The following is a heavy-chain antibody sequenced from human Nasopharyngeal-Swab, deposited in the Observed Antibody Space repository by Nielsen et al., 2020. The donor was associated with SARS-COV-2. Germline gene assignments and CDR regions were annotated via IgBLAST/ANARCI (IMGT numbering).Heavy chain of an antibody. D-gene: IGHD6-6*01. J-gene: IGHJ6*04. CDR1: GYTFTSYG. CDR3: AREETSLGKMDV. V-gene: IGHV1-18*01. CDR2: ISAYNGNT. Sequence: VKVSCKASGYTFTSYGISWVRQAPGQGLEWMGWISAYNGNTNYAQKFQGRVTITADESTSTAYMELSSLRSEDTAVYYCAREETSLGKMDVWGKGTTVTVSS.